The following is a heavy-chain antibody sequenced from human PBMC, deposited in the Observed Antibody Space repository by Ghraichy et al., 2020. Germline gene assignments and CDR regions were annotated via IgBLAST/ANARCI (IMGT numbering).Heavy chain of an antibody. CDR1: GGSISSYY. D-gene: IGHD2-2*01. CDR3: ARAYCSSTSCYGSGGFDY. V-gene: IGHV4-59*01. J-gene: IGHJ4*02. Sequence: SQTLSLTCTVSGGSISSYYWSWIRQPPGKGLEWIGYIYYSGSTNYNSSLKSRVTISVDTSKNQFSLKLSSVTAADTAVYYCARAYCSSTSCYGSGGFDYWGQGTLVTVSS. CDR2: IYYSGST.